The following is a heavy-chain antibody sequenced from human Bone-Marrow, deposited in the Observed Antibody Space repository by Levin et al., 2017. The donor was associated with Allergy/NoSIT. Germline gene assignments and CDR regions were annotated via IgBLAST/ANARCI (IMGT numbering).Heavy chain of an antibody. J-gene: IGHJ6*03. CDR2: IDYSGST. V-gene: IGHV4-31*03. Sequence: SETLSLTCSVSGGSINSAAYYWTWIRQHPGNGLEWIGFIDYSGSTHYNPSLKSRLTISIDTSKNQFSLRLSSVTAADTAVYYCAREKKGGYGPGYYYYYMDVWGKGTTVTVSS. CDR1: GGSINSAAYY. CDR3: AREKKGGYGPGYYYYYMDV. D-gene: IGHD4-17*01.